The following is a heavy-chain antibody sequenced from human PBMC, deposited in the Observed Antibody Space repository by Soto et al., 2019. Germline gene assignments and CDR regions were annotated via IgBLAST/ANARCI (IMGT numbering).Heavy chain of an antibody. D-gene: IGHD3-3*01. CDR3: ARDGGPGRFLEWLLHYWYFDL. J-gene: IGHJ2*01. V-gene: IGHV1-18*01. Sequence: GASVKVSCKASGYTFTSYGISCVRQAPGQGIEWMGWISAYNGNTNYAQKLQGRVTMTTDTSTSTAYMELRSLRSDDTAVYYCARDGGPGRFLEWLLHYWYFDLWGRGTLVTVSS. CDR1: GYTFTSYG. CDR2: ISAYNGNT.